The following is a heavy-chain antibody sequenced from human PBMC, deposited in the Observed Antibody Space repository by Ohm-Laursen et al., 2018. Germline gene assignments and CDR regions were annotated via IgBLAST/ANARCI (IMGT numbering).Heavy chain of an antibody. CDR3: ARDPSGSPPDY. Sequence: SETLSLTCSVSGGFIGGYYWSWIRQPPGKGLEWIGYIFHTGSTNYSPSLKSRVTISLDTSKNQFSLMLSSVTAADTAVYYCARDPSGSPPDYWGQGTLVTVSS. CDR2: IFHTGST. D-gene: IGHD1-26*01. V-gene: IGHV4-59*01. J-gene: IGHJ4*02. CDR1: GGFIGGYY.